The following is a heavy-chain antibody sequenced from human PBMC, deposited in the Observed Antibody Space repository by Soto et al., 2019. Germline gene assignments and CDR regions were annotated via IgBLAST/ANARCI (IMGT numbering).Heavy chain of an antibody. CDR1: EFAFIRYW. D-gene: IGHD3-10*01. V-gene: IGHV3-21*01. J-gene: IGHJ4*02. CDR3: ARAAGYGSIDY. Sequence: GGSLRLSCVASEFAFIRYWMHWVRQPPGKGLEWVSSISSGSDYIYYADSVKGRFTISRDNAKNSLYLQMDSLRAEDTAVYYCARAAGYGSIDYWGRGTLVTVSS. CDR2: ISSGSDYI.